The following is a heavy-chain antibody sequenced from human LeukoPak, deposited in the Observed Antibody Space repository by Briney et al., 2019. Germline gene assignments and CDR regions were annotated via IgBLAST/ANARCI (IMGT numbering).Heavy chain of an antibody. J-gene: IGHJ1*01. CDR1: GYTFTSYG. CDR3: ARDSDCSGGSCYFLGYFQH. D-gene: IGHD2-15*01. V-gene: IGHV1-18*01. Sequence: ASVKVSCKASGYTFTSYGISWVRQAPGQGLEWTGWISAYSGNTNYAQKFQGRVTMTRDTSISTAYMELSRLRSDDTAVYYCARDSDCSGGSCYFLGYFQHWGQGTLVTVSS. CDR2: ISAYSGNT.